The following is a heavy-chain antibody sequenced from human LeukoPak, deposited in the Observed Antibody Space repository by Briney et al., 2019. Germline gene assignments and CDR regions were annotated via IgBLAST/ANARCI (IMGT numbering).Heavy chain of an antibody. CDR3: AKLATSDTGETY. D-gene: IGHD3-16*01. J-gene: IGHJ4*02. CDR2: INPSGDST. Sequence: ASVKVSCKASGYTFTINHIHWVRQAPGHGLEWMGVINPSGDSTTYAQNFQGRVTMTRDTSTSTVYMELRSLRSEDTAIYYCAKLATSDTGETYWGQGTLVTVSS. V-gene: IGHV1-46*01. CDR1: GYTFTINH.